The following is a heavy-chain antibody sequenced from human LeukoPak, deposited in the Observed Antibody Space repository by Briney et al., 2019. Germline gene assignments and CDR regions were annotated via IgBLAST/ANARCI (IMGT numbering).Heavy chain of an antibody. CDR1: GFTFTTYW. CDR2: INSDGSIT. V-gene: IGHV3-74*01. D-gene: IGHD5-18*01. Sequence: PGGSLRLSCAASGFTFTTYWMHWVRQAPGKGLVWVSHINSDGSITSYADSVKGRFTISRDNAKNTLYLQMNSLRAEDTAMYYCARGAVDTANAVWGQGTTVTVSS. CDR3: ARGAVDTANAV. J-gene: IGHJ6*02.